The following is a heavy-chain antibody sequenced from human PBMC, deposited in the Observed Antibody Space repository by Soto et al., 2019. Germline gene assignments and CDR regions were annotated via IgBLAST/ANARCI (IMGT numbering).Heavy chain of an antibody. V-gene: IGHV4-30-4*01. CDR2: IYYSGRT. CDR1: GGSISSGDYY. Sequence: QVQLQESGPGLVKPSQTLSLTCTVSGGSISSGDYYWSWIRQPPGKGLEWLGYIYYSGRTYYNPSRKSRDTIKVDTSKNQFSLKLSSGTAAHIAVYYCARDERITIFGGPEGDYYYYGMDVWGQGTTVTVSS. CDR3: ARDERITIFGGPEGDYYYYGMDV. D-gene: IGHD3-3*01. J-gene: IGHJ6*02.